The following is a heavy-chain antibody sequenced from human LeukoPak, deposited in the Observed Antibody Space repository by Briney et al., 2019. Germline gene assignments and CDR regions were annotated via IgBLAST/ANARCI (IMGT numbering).Heavy chain of an antibody. J-gene: IGHJ6*02. D-gene: IGHD3-9*01. CDR2: MNPNSGNT. CDR1: GYTFTSYD. CDR3: ASSNRYDILTGYYNQYYYYGMDV. Sequence: ASVTVSCKASGYTFTSYDINWVRQATGQGLEWMGWMNPNSGNTGYAQKFQGRVTMTRNTSISTAYMELSSLRSEDTAVYYCASSNRYDILTGYYNQYYYYGMDVWGQGTTVTVSS. V-gene: IGHV1-8*01.